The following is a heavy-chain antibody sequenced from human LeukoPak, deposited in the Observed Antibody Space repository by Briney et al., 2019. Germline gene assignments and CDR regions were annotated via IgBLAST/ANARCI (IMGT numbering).Heavy chain of an antibody. CDR1: GFTFSTYS. Sequence: GGSLRLSCAASGFTFSTYSMNWVRQAPGKGLEWVSSIATSSDYIYYAGSLKGRFTISRDDAKNSLYLHMNSLRPDDTAVYYCARGRSITILRGVAISDGFDIWGQGTKVTVS. V-gene: IGHV3-21*06. CDR2: IATSSDYI. J-gene: IGHJ3*02. CDR3: ARGRSITILRGVAISDGFDI. D-gene: IGHD3-10*01.